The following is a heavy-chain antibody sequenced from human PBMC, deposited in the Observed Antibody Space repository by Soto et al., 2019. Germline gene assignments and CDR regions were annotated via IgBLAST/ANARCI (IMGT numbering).Heavy chain of an antibody. D-gene: IGHD3-10*01. CDR2: ISGSGDST. J-gene: IGHJ4*02. V-gene: IGHV3-23*01. CDR1: GFTFSSYA. Sequence: EVQLLESGGGLVQPGGSLRLSCAASGFTFSSYAMRWVRQAPGKGLEWVSAISGSGDSTYYADSVKGRFTISRDHSKNTLYLQMNSLRAEDTAVYYCAKRGSGSYYADWGQGSLVTVSS. CDR3: AKRGSGSYYAD.